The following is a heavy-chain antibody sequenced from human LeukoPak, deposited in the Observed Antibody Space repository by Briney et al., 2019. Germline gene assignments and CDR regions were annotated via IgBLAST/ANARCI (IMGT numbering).Heavy chain of an antibody. Sequence: SETLSLTCTVSGGSISSYYWSWIRQPPGKGLEWIGYVYYSGSTNYNPSLKSRVTISVDTSKKQFSLKLSSVTAADTAVYYCARDNLAAAGTYSFDYWGQGTLVTVSS. CDR1: GGSISSYY. V-gene: IGHV4-59*12. D-gene: IGHD6-13*01. CDR3: ARDNLAAAGTYSFDY. J-gene: IGHJ4*02. CDR2: VYYSGST.